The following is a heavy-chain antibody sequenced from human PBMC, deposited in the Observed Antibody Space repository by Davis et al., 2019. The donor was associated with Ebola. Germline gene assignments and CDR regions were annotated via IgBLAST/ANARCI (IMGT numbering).Heavy chain of an antibody. CDR3: AKDTSNIWFDI. D-gene: IGHD1-26*01. J-gene: IGHJ3*02. V-gene: IGHV3-23*01. CDR1: GFTFSTYS. CDR2: LGTSADT. Sequence: PGGSLRLSCAVSGFTFSTYSMNWVRQAPGKGLEWVSTLGTSADTYYADSVKGRFTISRDNSKNTLYLQMNGLRVEDTAIYYCAKDTSNIWFDIWGQGTMVTVSS.